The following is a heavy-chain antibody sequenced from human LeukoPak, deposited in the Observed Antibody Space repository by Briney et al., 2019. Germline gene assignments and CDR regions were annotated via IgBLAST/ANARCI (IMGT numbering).Heavy chain of an antibody. D-gene: IGHD2-15*01. CDR3: ARDSYCSGGACYSPWADFDY. J-gene: IGHJ4*02. V-gene: IGHV1-18*01. CDR2: ISAYNGNT. Sequence: ASVKVSCKASGYTFTSYGITWVRQAPGQGLEWMGWISAYNGNTNYARMLQGRVTMTTDTSTSTAYMELGSLRSDDTAVYYCARDSYCSGGACYSPWADFDYWGQGTLVTVSS. CDR1: GYTFTSYG.